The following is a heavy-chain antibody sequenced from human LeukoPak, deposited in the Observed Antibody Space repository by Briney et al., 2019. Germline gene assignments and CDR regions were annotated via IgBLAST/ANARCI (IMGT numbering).Heavy chain of an antibody. CDR3: ARAQSWASSSWYAVWFDP. V-gene: IGHV1-69*13. Sequence: ASVKVSCKASGGTFSSYAISWVRQAPGQGLEWMGGIIPIFGTANYAQKFQGRVTITADESTSTAYMELSSLRSEDTAVYYCARAQSWASSSWYAVWFDPWGQGTLVTVSS. CDR2: IIPIFGTA. J-gene: IGHJ5*02. CDR1: GGTFSSYA. D-gene: IGHD6-13*01.